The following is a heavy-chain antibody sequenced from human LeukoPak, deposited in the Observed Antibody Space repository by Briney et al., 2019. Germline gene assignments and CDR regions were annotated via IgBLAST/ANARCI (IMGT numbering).Heavy chain of an antibody. CDR3: AHLLLTVVTPGWYFDL. CDR1: GFTFSSYS. CDR2: ISSSSSYI. D-gene: IGHD4-23*01. V-gene: IGHV3-21*01. Sequence: GGSLRLSCAASGFTFSSYSMNWVRQAPGKGLEWVSSISSSSSYIYYADSVKGRFTISRDNAKNSLYLQMNSLRAEDTAVYYCAHLLLTVVTPGWYFDLGGRGTLVTVSS. J-gene: IGHJ2*01.